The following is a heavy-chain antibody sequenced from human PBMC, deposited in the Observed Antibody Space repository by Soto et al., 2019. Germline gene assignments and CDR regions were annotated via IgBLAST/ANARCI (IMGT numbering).Heavy chain of an antibody. CDR2: IAYDGSNK. Sequence: QVQLVESGGGVVQPGRSLRLSCAASGFTFSSYGMHWVRQAPGKGLEWVAVIAYDGSNKYYADSVKGRFSISRDNSKNTLYLQMNSLRAEDTAVYYCAKDGSSGYVYWYVDLWGRGTLVTVSS. J-gene: IGHJ2*01. CDR3: AKDGSSGYVYWYVDL. D-gene: IGHD3-22*01. V-gene: IGHV3-30*18. CDR1: GFTFSSYG.